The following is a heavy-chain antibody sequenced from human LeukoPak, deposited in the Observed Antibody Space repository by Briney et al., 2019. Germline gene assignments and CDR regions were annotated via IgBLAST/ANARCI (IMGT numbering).Heavy chain of an antibody. D-gene: IGHD3-22*01. V-gene: IGHV4-30-4*01. CDR1: GGSISSGDYY. J-gene: IGHJ4*02. CDR3: ARETYYYDSSGYYFYYFDY. CDR2: IYYSGST. Sequence: PSQTLSLTCTVSGGSISSGDYYWSWIRQPPRKGLEWIGYIYYSGSTYYNPSLKSRVTISVDTSKNQFSLKLSSVTAADTAVYYCARETYYYDSSGYYFYYFDYWGQGTLVTVSS.